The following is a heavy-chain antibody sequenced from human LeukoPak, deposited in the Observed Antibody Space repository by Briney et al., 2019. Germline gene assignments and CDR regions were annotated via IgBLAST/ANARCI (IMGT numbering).Heavy chain of an antibody. V-gene: IGHV3-30-3*01. CDR3: ARDSTGYYGSGMFDY. Sequence: TGGSLRLSCAASGFTFSSYAMHWVRQAPGKGLEWVAVISYDGSNKYYADSVKVRFTISRDNSKNTLYLQMNSLRAEDTAVYYCARDSTGYYGSGMFDYWGQGTLVTVSS. J-gene: IGHJ4*02. CDR1: GFTFSSYA. D-gene: IGHD3-10*01. CDR2: ISYDGSNK.